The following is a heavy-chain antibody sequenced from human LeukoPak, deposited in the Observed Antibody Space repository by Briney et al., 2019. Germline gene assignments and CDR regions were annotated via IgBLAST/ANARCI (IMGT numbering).Heavy chain of an antibody. CDR1: GFTFSSYA. Sequence: GGSLRLSCAASGFTFSSYAMSWVRQAPGKGLEWVANIKQDGSGKYYVDSVKGRFTISRDNAKNSLYLQMNSLRAEDTAVYYCARAHEGSYFDYWGQGTLVTVSS. CDR2: IKQDGSGK. V-gene: IGHV3-7*03. J-gene: IGHJ4*02. CDR3: ARAHEGSYFDY.